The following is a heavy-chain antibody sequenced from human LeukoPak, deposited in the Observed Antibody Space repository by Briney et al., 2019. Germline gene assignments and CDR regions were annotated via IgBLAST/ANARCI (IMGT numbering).Heavy chain of an antibody. CDR3: ARDPGYCSGGSCSYYYYHYMDV. CDR2: ISGSGSYI. J-gene: IGHJ6*03. Sequence: AGGSLRLSCAASGFTFDDYAMHWVRQAPGKGLEWVSSISGSGSYIYYVVSVKGRFTISRDNAKNSLYLQMSSLRAEDTAVYYCARDPGYCSGGSCSYYYYHYMDVWGKGTTVTVSS. CDR1: GFTFDDYA. D-gene: IGHD2-15*01. V-gene: IGHV3-21*01.